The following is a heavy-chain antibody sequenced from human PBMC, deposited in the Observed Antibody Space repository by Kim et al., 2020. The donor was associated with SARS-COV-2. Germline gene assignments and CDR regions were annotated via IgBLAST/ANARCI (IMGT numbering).Heavy chain of an antibody. CDR2: IRSKAYGGTT. J-gene: IGHJ6*02. Sequence: GGSLRLSCTASGFTFGDYAMSWFRQAPGKGLEWVGFIRSKAYGGTTEYAASVKGRFTISRDDSKSIAYLQMNSLKTEDTAVYYCTPSIAAAGPTPYGMDVWGQGTTVTVSS. V-gene: IGHV3-49*03. CDR3: TPSIAAAGPTPYGMDV. D-gene: IGHD6-13*01. CDR1: GFTFGDYA.